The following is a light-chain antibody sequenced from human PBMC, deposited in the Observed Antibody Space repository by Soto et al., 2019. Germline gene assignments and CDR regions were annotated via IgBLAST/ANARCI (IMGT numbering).Light chain of an antibody. CDR2: NVS. CDR1: SSDVGGYNY. CDR3: SSYTSSSTLNYV. V-gene: IGLV2-14*03. J-gene: IGLJ1*01. Sequence: QSALTQPASVSGSPGQSITISCTGTSSDVGGYNYVSWYQQHPGTAPKLMIYNVSNRPSGVSNRFSGSKSGNTASLTISGLQAEDEADYYCSSYTSSSTLNYVFGTGTKV.